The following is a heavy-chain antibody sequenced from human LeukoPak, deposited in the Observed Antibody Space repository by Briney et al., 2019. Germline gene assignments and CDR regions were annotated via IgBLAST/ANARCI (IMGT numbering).Heavy chain of an antibody. CDR1: GFTFSSSW. V-gene: IGHV3-74*01. D-gene: IGHD3-16*01. Sequence: GGSLRLSCADSGFTFSSSWMHWVRRAPGKGLVWVSRINTDGSTTTYAGSVKGRFTISRDNAKNTLYLQMNSLRAEDTAVYYCARVRIGAYYMDVWGKGTTVTVSS. CDR2: INTDGSTT. CDR3: ARVRIGAYYMDV. J-gene: IGHJ6*03.